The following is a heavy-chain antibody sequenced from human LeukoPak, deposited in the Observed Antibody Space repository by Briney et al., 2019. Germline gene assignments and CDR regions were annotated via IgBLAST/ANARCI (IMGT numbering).Heavy chain of an antibody. J-gene: IGHJ4*02. CDR1: GFTFSSYW. V-gene: IGHV3-21*01. CDR3: ARFHDILTGYNFDY. D-gene: IGHD3-9*01. CDR2: ITSSSSYI. Sequence: GGSLRLSCAASGFTFSSYWMSWVRQAPGKGLEWVSSITSSSSYIYYADSVKGRFTISRDNAKNSLYLQMNSLRAEDTAVYYCARFHDILTGYNFDYWGQGTLVTVSS.